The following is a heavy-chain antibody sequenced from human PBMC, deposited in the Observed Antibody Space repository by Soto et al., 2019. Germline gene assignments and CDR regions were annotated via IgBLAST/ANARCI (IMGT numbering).Heavy chain of an antibody. CDR2: IWYDGSNK. D-gene: IGHD3-22*01. CDR1: GFTFSSYG. V-gene: IGHV3-33*01. Sequence: GGSLRLSCAASGFTFSSYGMHWVRQAPGKGLEWVAVIWYDGSNKYYADSVKGRFTISRDNSKNTLYLQMNSLRAEDTAVYYCARADSSGKHVDYWGQGTLVTVSS. J-gene: IGHJ4*02. CDR3: ARADSSGKHVDY.